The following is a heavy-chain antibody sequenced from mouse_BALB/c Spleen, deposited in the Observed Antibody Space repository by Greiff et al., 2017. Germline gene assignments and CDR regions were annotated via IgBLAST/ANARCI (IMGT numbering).Heavy chain of an antibody. D-gene: IGHD1-1*01. J-gene: IGHJ2*01. Sequence: EVKLVESGGGLVKPGGSLKLSCAASGFTFSSYAMSWVRQSPEKRLEWVAEISSGGSYTYYPDTVTGRFTISRDNAKNTLYLEMSSLRSEDTAMYYCARGGVYDGSSYIDYWGQGTTLTVSS. CDR2: ISSGGSYT. CDR1: GFTFSSYA. V-gene: IGHV5-9-4*01. CDR3: ARGGVYDGSSYIDY.